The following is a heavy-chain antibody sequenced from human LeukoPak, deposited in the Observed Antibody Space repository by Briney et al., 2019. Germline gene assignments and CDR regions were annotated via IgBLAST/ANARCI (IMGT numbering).Heavy chain of an antibody. D-gene: IGHD3-16*01. J-gene: IGHJ4*02. CDR2: ISGSGGST. Sequence: GSLRPSCAASGFTFSSYAMSWVRQAPGKGLGWVSAISGSGGSTYYADSVKGRFTISRDNSKNTLYLQMNSLRAEDTAVYYCAKDPGGVTADYWGQGTLVTVSS. CDR1: GFTFSSYA. CDR3: AKDPGGVTADY. V-gene: IGHV3-23*01.